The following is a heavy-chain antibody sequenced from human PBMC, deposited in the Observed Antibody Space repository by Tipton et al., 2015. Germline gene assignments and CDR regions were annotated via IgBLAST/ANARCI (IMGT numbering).Heavy chain of an antibody. CDR1: GFTFPSYA. J-gene: IGHJ4*02. CDR2: IYHSGST. Sequence: LRLSCAASGFTFPSYAMNWVRQAPGKGLEWIGSIYHSGSTYYNPSLKSRVTISVDTSKNQFSLNLTSVTAADTAVYYCARGLAAAGYQFDCWGQGTLVTVSS. V-gene: IGHV4-38-2*01. CDR3: ARGLAAAGYQFDC. D-gene: IGHD6-13*01.